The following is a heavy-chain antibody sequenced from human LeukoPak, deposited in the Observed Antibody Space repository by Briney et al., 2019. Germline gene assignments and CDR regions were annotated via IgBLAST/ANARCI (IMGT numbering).Heavy chain of an antibody. CDR3: ARVVYYYDSSGYSDKKYYFDY. V-gene: IGHV1-2*02. D-gene: IGHD3-22*01. CDR1: GYTFIDYY. CDR2: INPNSGGT. J-gene: IGHJ4*02. Sequence: VASVKVSCKTSGYTFIDYYIHWVRQAPGQGLEWMGWINPNSGGTNYAQKFQCRVTMTRDTSISTAYMELSRLRSDDTAVYYCARVVYYYDSSGYSDKKYYFDYWGQGTLVTVSS.